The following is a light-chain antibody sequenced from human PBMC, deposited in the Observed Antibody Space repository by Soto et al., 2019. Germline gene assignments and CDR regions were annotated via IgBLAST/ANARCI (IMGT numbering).Light chain of an antibody. CDR1: QSVGSN. CDR3: QQRTNWPLT. J-gene: IGKJ4*01. V-gene: IGKV3-11*01. CDR2: DAS. Sequence: EIVLTQSPATLSLSPGERATLSCRASQSVGSNLGWYQQKPGQAPRLLIYDASNRATGFPARFSGSGSGTDFTLTISSLEPEDFAFYFCQQRTNWPLTFGGGTKVEIK.